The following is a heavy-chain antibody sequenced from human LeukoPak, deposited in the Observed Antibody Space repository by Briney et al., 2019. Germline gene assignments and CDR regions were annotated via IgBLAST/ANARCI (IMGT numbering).Heavy chain of an antibody. CDR3: ARAMSGTGPFDY. D-gene: IGHD6-13*01. CDR1: GYTFTSYY. V-gene: IGHV1-46*01. J-gene: IGHJ4*02. CDR2: INPSTGST. Sequence: GASVKVSCKAFGYTFTSYYLHWGRQAPGQGLEWMEIINPSTGSTSFAQRFQGRVTMTRDTSTSTVYMELSSLRSDDTAVFHCARAMSGTGPFDYWGQGTLVTVSS.